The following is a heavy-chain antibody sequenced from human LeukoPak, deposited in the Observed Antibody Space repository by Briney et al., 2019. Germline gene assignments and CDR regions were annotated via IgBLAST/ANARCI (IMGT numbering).Heavy chain of an antibody. CDR3: VSGAEYYVTLPGGGMAGKLDY. D-gene: IGHD3-9*01. J-gene: IGHJ4*02. CDR2: ITHSGST. Sequence: SETLSLTCAVYGGSFSGYYWSWIRQPPGKGLEWIGEITHSGSTNYYPALQSRVTISVDTSKNQFSLKLSSVTAADTAVYDCVSGAEYYVTLPGGGMAGKLDYCGQGTLVTVSS. V-gene: IGHV4-34*01. CDR1: GGSFSGYY.